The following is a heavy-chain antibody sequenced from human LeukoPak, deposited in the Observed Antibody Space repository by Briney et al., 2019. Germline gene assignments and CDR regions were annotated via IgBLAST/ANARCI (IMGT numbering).Heavy chain of an antibody. CDR2: ISYDGSNK. CDR3: ARVTKLLSPRGYFDY. J-gene: IGHJ4*02. CDR1: GFTFSSYE. Sequence: PGGSLRLSCAASGFTFSSYEMNWVRQAPGKGLEWVAVISYDGSNKYYADSVKGRFTISRDNSKNTLYLQMNSLRAEDTAVYYCARVTKLLSPRGYFDYWGQGTLVTVSS. V-gene: IGHV3-30*04. D-gene: IGHD2-21*02.